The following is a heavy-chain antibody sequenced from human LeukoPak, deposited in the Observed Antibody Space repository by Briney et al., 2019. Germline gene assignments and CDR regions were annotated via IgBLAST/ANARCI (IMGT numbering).Heavy chain of an antibody. CDR2: ITPIFGTA. Sequence: SVKVSCKASGGTFGSYAISWVRQAPGQGLEWMGGITPIFGTANYAQKFQGRVTITTDESTSTAYMELSSLRSEDTAVYYCAREENDILTGYYHAWGQGTLVTVSS. D-gene: IGHD3-9*01. CDR3: AREENDILTGYYHA. V-gene: IGHV1-69*05. J-gene: IGHJ4*02. CDR1: GGTFGSYA.